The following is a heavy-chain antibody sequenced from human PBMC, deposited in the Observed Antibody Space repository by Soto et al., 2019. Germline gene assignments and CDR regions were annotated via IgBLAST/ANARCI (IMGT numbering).Heavy chain of an antibody. CDR2: ISGSGGGT. Sequence: GGSLRLSCAASGFTFSSYAMSWVRQAPGKGLEWVSTISGSGGGTYYADSMKGRFTISRDNSKNALYLQMYSLRVEDTAVYYCARESDHWGQGTLVTVSS. CDR1: GFTFSSYA. J-gene: IGHJ4*02. CDR3: ARESDH. V-gene: IGHV3-23*01.